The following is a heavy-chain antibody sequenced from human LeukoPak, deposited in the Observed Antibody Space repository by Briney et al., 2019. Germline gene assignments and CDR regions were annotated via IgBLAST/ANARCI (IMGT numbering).Heavy chain of an antibody. V-gene: IGHV3-23*01. CDR2: ICAGVDRT. CDR1: GFTFSRYA. CDR3: ANDGRPCGGACYPHAALDI. J-gene: IGHJ3*02. D-gene: IGHD2-21*02. Sequence: VGSLRLSCAASGFTFSRYAISWVRQTPGKGLEWVSGICAGVDRTYYAEADSVKGRFTISRDNSKTTLYLQMTTLRVEDTARSYCANDGRPCGGACYPHAALDIWGQGTLVTVSS.